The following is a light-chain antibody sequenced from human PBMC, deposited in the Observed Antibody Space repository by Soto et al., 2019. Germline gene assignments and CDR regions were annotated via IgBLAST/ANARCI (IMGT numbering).Light chain of an antibody. V-gene: IGKV4-1*01. CDR1: QSVLYRSNNENY. Sequence: DIVMTQSPDSLAVSLGERATINCKSSQSVLYRSNNENYLAWYQQKPGQPPKLLIYKASSLESGVPSRFSGSGSGTEFTLTISSLQPDDFATYYCQQYNSYLWTFGQGTKVDNK. CDR3: QQYNSYLWT. J-gene: IGKJ1*01. CDR2: KAS.